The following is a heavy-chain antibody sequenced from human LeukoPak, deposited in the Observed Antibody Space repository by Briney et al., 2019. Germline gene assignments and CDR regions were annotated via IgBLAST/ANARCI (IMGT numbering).Heavy chain of an antibody. CDR1: GFIFSPYG. J-gene: IGHJ3*01. Sequence: GGPLRLSCAGSGFIFSPYGMSWLRLAPGKGVEWVANIKQDGSEKFYVDSVKGRFTISRDNAKNSLYVQMNSLRAEDTAVYYCVRRLDGCYGFDFWGQGTMVTVSS. CDR2: IKQDGSEK. CDR3: VRRLDGCYGFDF. V-gene: IGHV3-7*05. D-gene: IGHD2-15*01.